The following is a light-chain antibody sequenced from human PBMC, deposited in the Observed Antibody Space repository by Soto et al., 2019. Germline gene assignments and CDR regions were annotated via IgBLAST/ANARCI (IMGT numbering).Light chain of an antibody. J-gene: IGKJ4*01. CDR1: HSVSSSY. CDR2: GES. CDR3: QQYGSSPLT. Sequence: EIVLTQSPGTLSLSPGERATLSCRASHSVSSSYLAWYQQKPGQAPRLLIYGESSRATGIPDRFSGSGSGTDFTLTISRLEPEDCAVYYCQQYGSSPLTFGGGTKVEIK. V-gene: IGKV3-20*01.